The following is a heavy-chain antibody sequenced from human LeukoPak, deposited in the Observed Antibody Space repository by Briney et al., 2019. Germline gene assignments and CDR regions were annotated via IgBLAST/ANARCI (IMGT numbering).Heavy chain of an antibody. D-gene: IGHD6-13*01. V-gene: IGHV4-34*01. J-gene: IGHJ6*03. Sequence: SETLSLTCAVYGGSFSGYCWSWIRQPPGKGLEWIGEINHSGSTNYNPSLKSRVTISVDTSKNQFSLKLSSVTAADTAVYYCARGRYSSSWYGYYYYMDVWGKGTTVTVSS. CDR3: ARGRYSSSWYGYYYYMDV. CDR2: INHSGST. CDR1: GGSFSGYC.